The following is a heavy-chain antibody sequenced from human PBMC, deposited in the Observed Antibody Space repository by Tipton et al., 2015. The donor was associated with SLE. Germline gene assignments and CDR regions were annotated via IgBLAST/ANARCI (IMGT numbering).Heavy chain of an antibody. CDR2: FYHRGTT. J-gene: IGHJ4*02. V-gene: IGHV4-39*02. D-gene: IGHD2/OR15-2a*01. CDR3: ARSSSVRTLLWPTFAY. CDR1: GGSISRTDYY. Sequence: TLSLTCTVSGGSISRTDYYWGWIRQSPGKVLEWIGNFYHRGTTYYNPSLKSRVTISADTSKNHLSLKLTSVTAADTAVYFCARSSSVRTLLWPTFAYWGQGTLVTVSS.